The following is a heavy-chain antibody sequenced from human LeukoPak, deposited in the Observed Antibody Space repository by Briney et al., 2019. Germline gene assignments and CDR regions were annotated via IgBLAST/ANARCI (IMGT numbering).Heavy chain of an antibody. D-gene: IGHD5-12*01. Sequence: KASETLSLTCTVSGGSISSYYWSWIRQPPGKGLEWIGYIYYSGSTNYNPSLESRVTISVDTSKNQFSLKLSSVTAADTAVYYCARSGSGYLRYYFDYWGQGTLVTVSS. J-gene: IGHJ4*02. CDR3: ARSGSGYLRYYFDY. V-gene: IGHV4-59*12. CDR2: IYYSGST. CDR1: GGSISSYY.